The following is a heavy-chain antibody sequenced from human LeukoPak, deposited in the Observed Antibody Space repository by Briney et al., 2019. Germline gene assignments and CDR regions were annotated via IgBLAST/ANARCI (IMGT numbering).Heavy chain of an antibody. CDR2: IRYDGSDK. CDR1: EFTFSSYG. CDR3: ARGSATALRGVSY. V-gene: IGHV3-30*02. J-gene: IGHJ4*02. Sequence: GGSLRLSCAAAEFTFSSYGMHWVRQAPGKGLEWVAFIRYDGSDKYYADSVKGRFTISRDNSKNTLYLQMNSLRAEDTAVYYCARGSATALRGVSYWGQGTLVTVSS. D-gene: IGHD3-10*01.